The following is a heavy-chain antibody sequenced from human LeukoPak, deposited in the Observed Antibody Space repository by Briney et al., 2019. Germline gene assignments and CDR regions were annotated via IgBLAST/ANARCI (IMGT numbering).Heavy chain of an antibody. CDR3: TTAPPFVVVIATDAFDI. V-gene: IGHV3-15*01. Sequence: GGSLRLSCAASGFTFSNAWMSWVRQAPGKGLEWVGRIKSKTDGGTTDYAAPVKGRFTIPRDDSKNTLYLQMNSLKTEDTAVYYCTTAPPFVVVIATDAFDIWGQGTMVTVSS. CDR1: GFTFSNAW. J-gene: IGHJ3*02. CDR2: IKSKTDGGTT. D-gene: IGHD2-21*01.